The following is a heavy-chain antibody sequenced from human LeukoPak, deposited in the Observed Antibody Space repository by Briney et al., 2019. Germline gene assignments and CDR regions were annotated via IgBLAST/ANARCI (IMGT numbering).Heavy chain of an antibody. Sequence: SETLSLTCTVSGGSISSSNSYWVWIRQPPGKGLEWIGSVYYSGNTHYNSSLKSQVTESVDTSKNQFSLKVNSVTAADTAVYYCARRPYHYDTIGPIWGRGTMVTVSS. CDR1: GGSISSSNSY. V-gene: IGHV4-39*07. CDR3: ARRPYHYDTIGPI. J-gene: IGHJ3*02. CDR2: VYYSGNT. D-gene: IGHD3-22*01.